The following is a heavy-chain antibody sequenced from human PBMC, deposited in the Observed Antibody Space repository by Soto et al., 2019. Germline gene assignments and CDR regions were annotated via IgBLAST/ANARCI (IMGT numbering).Heavy chain of an antibody. V-gene: IGHV1-69*13. CDR2: IIPIFGTA. Sequence: AASVKVSCKASGGTFSTYAIIWVRQAPGQGLEWMGGIIPIFGTAYYAQKFQGRVTITADEPTSTAYMELSSLRSEDTAVYYCARGYCSGGNCYSGMDVWGQGTTVTVSS. D-gene: IGHD2-15*01. CDR1: GGTFSTYA. J-gene: IGHJ6*02. CDR3: ARGYCSGGNCYSGMDV.